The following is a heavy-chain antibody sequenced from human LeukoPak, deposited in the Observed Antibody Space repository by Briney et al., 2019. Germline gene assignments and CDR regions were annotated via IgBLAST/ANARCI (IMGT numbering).Heavy chain of an antibody. CDR3: AGAEAAAGTNRFDP. D-gene: IGHD6-13*01. V-gene: IGHV1-18*01. CDR1: GYTFTSYG. CDR2: ISAYNGNT. Sequence: ASVKVSCKASGYTFTSYGISWVRQAPGQGLEWMGWISAYNGNTNYAQKLQGRVTMTTDTSTSTAYMELRSLRSDDTAVYYCAGAEAAAGTNRFDPWGQGTLVTVSS. J-gene: IGHJ5*02.